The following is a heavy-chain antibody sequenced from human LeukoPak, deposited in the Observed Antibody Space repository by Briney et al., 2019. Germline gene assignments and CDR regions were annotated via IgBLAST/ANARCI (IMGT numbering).Heavy chain of an antibody. CDR2: ISGSAGST. CDR3: ARGHYGLDV. V-gene: IGHV3-23*01. Sequence: GSLRLSCAASGFTVRSNYMSWVRQAPGKGLEWVSTISGSAGSTYYADYVKGRFTISRDNSKNTLYLQMNSLRAEDTAVYYCARGHYGLDVWGQGTTVTVSS. J-gene: IGHJ6*02. CDR1: GFTVRSNY.